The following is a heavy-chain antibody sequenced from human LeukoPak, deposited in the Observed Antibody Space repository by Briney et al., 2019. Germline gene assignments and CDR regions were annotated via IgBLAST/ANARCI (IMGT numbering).Heavy chain of an antibody. CDR3: GSLTVVAKDH. V-gene: IGHV3-74*01. CDR2: INSDGSAT. J-gene: IGHJ4*02. D-gene: IGHD3-22*01. Sequence: GGSLRLSCAASGFSFSTHSMHWVRQAPGKGLVYVAQINSDGSATAYADSVKGRFTISRDNAKNTLHLEMISLRAEDTAVYYCGSLTVVAKDHWGQGTLVTVSS. CDR1: GFSFSTHS.